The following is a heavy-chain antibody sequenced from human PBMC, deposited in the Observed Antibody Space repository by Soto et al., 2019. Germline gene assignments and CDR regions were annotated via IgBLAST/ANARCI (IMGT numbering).Heavy chain of an antibody. CDR1: GHTLTEFS. J-gene: IGHJ4*02. CDR2: FDPEAGEA. Sequence: ASVKVSCKISGHTLTEFSIHWVRQAPAKGLEWKGGFDPEAGEAIYAQKWHGRVTVTEDTVTDTAYRELIGLTAADTAADYCATPTPLRGAMKTNINFDIWGQGTPVTVSS. V-gene: IGHV1-24*01. CDR3: ATPTPLRGAMKTNINFDI. D-gene: IGHD3-10*01.